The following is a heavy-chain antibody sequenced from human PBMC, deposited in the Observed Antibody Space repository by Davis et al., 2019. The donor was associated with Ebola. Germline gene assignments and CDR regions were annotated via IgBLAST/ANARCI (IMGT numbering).Heavy chain of an antibody. CDR3: SISGCSGGSCYGDY. CDR2: IRSKANSYAT. J-gene: IGHJ4*02. D-gene: IGHD2-15*01. CDR1: GFTFSGSA. Sequence: PGGSLRLSCAASGFTFSGSAMHWVRQASGKGLEWVGRIRSKANSYATAYAASVKGRFTISRDDSKNTAYLQMNSLKTEDTAVYYCSISGCSGGSCYGDYWGQGTLVTVSS. V-gene: IGHV3-73*01.